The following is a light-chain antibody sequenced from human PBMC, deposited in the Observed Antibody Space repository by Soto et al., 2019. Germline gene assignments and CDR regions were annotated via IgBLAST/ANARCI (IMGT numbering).Light chain of an antibody. CDR2: GAS. CDR1: QSVHRSY. CDR3: QQYGTSPWT. J-gene: IGKJ1*01. V-gene: IGKV3-20*01. Sequence: EIVLTQSPGILSLSPGERATLSCRASQSVHRSYLAWYQHKPGQAPRLLIYGASSRATGIPDRFSGSGSGADFTLTISRLEPEDFAVYYCQQYGTSPWTFGQGTKVDIK.